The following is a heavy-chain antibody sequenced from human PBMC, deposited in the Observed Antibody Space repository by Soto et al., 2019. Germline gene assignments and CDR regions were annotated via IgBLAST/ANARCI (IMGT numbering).Heavy chain of an antibody. V-gene: IGHV4-39*01. D-gene: IGHD6-19*01. CDR2: IYYSGST. J-gene: IGHJ6*02. Sequence: QLQLQESGPGLVKPSETLSLTCTVSGGSISSSSYYWGWIRQPPGKGLEWIGSIYYSGSTYYNPSLKSRGTITEDTSKTQFSLKLSSVTAADTAVYYCASELDRSGFYGMDVWGQGTTVTVSS. CDR3: ASELDRSGFYGMDV. CDR1: GGSISSSSYY.